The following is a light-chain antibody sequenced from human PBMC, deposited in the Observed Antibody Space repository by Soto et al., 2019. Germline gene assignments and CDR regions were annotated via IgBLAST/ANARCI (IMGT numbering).Light chain of an antibody. V-gene: IGKV1-5*01. J-gene: IGKJ2*01. CDR3: QQYNSYST. Sequence: DIQMTQSPSTLSASVGDRVTLTCRASQSISSWLAWYQQKPGKAPKLLIYAASTLEIGVPSRFSGSGSGTDFTITISSLHPDDFATYFCQQYNSYSTFGQGTKLEIK. CDR1: QSISSW. CDR2: AAS.